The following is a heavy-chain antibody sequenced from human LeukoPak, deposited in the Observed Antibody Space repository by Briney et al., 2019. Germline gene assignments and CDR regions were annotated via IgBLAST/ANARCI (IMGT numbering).Heavy chain of an antibody. Sequence: SGTLSLTCTVSGDSISNYYWSWIRQPPGKGLEWIGYIYYSGSTNYNPSLKSRVTMSVDTSKNQFSLKLTSVTAADTAVYYCAREGNERVDYWGQGTLVTVSS. V-gene: IGHV4-59*01. J-gene: IGHJ4*02. CDR1: GDSISNYY. D-gene: IGHD3-10*01. CDR2: IYYSGST. CDR3: AREGNERVDY.